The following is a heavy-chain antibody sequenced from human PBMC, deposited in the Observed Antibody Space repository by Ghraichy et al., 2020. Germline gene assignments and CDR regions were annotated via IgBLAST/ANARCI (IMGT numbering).Heavy chain of an antibody. J-gene: IGHJ4*02. CDR1: GGSISSTDYY. CDR3: ARSYGSYVD. D-gene: IGHD3-10*01. V-gene: IGHV4-39*01. CDR2: IYYTGST. Sequence: SETLSLTCTVSGGSISSTDYYCNWIRQSPGKGLECSGGIYYTGSTYYNPSLKRRVTISVDTSKNQFSLNLGYVTAADTAMYYCARSYGSYVDWGQGTLVTVSS.